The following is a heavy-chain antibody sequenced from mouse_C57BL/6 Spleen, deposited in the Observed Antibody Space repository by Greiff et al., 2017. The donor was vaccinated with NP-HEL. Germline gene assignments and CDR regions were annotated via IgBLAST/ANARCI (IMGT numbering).Heavy chain of an antibody. Sequence: QVQLQQPGAELVMPGASVKLSCKASGYTFTSYWMHWVKQRPGQGLEWIGEIDPSDSYTNYNQKFKGKSTLTVDKSSSTAYMQLSSLTSEDSAVYYCARSRYYGSSPGGDWGQGTTLTVSS. D-gene: IGHD1-1*01. CDR3: ARSRYYGSSPGGD. CDR1: GYTFTSYW. V-gene: IGHV1-69*01. CDR2: IDPSDSYT. J-gene: IGHJ2*01.